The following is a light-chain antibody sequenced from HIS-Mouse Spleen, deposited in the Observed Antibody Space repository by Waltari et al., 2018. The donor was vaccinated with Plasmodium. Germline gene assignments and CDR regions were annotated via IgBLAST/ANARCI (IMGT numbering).Light chain of an antibody. CDR2: KDS. CDR1: ALPKQY. CDR3: QSADSSGTPNWV. J-gene: IGLJ3*02. V-gene: IGLV3-25*03. Sequence: SYELTQPPSVSVSPGQTARITCSGDALPKQYAYWYQQKPGQAPELVRYKDSERRSGSPERVSGSSAGTTVTLTISGVQAEDEADYYCQSADSSGTPNWVFGGGTKLTVL.